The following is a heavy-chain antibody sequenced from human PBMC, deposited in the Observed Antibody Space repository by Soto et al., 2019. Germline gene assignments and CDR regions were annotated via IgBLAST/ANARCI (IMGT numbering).Heavy chain of an antibody. D-gene: IGHD2-15*01. CDR3: ARVAVAARPRWYNWFDP. Sequence: GASVKVSCKTSGYTFSDYDINWVRQATGQGLEWIGWMNPNGGETGYAQKFQGRVTMTRSVSLTTAYLELSSLRSEDTAVYYCARVAVAARPRWYNWFDPWGQGTLVTVSS. V-gene: IGHV1-8*02. J-gene: IGHJ5*02. CDR1: GYTFSDYD. CDR2: MNPNGGET.